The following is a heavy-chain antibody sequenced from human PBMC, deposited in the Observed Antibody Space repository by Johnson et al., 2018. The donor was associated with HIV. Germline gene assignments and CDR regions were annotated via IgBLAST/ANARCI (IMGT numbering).Heavy chain of an antibody. CDR2: TSYDGGNK. D-gene: IGHD3-22*01. CDR3: TTDPLFLGYWYHSSP. Sequence: QVQLVESGGGVVQPGRSLRLSCAASGFTFSTYGMHWVRQAPGKGLEWVAVTSYDGGNKYYADSVKGRLTISRANSKNTVYLQMNSRKTEGTAVYFCTTDPLFLGYWYHSSPWGQGTMVTVSS. J-gene: IGHJ3*01. CDR1: GFTFSTYG. V-gene: IGHV3-30*19.